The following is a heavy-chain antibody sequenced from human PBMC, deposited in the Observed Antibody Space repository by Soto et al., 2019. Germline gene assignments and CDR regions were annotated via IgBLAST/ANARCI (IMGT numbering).Heavy chain of an antibody. Sequence: LGTLSLPRPVSCGSLSSYYWSWVRQPPGEGLEGIGYIYYSGSTNYNPSLKSRVTISVDTSKNQFSLKLSSVTAADTAVYYCARGVRVKGIVVVPAAMEFYMDVWGKGTTVTVSS. CDR2: IYYSGST. CDR3: ARGVRVKGIVVVPAAMEFYMDV. D-gene: IGHD2-2*01. J-gene: IGHJ6*03. CDR1: CGSLSSYY. V-gene: IGHV4-59*01.